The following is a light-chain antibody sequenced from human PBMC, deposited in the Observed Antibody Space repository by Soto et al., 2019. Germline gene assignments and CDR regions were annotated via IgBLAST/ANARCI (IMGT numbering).Light chain of an antibody. CDR2: GAS. V-gene: IGKV3-15*01. CDR3: QQYNYWPPIT. CDR1: QSVSSN. J-gene: IGKJ5*01. Sequence: EIVMTQSPATLSVPPGERATLSCRASQSVSSNLAWYQQKPGQAPRLLIYGASTRATGIPARFSGSGSGTEFTLAISSLQSEDFAVYYCQQYNYWPPITFGQGTRLEIK.